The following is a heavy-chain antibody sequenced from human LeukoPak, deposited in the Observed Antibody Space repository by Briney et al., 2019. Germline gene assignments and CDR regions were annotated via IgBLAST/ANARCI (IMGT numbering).Heavy chain of an antibody. D-gene: IGHD3-16*01. CDR3: ARGRGKVLY. CDR2: INHSGST. J-gene: IGHJ4*02. Sequence: SETLSLTCTVSGGSINTKNYYWSWIRQPPGKGLEWIGEINHSGSTNYNPSLKSRVTISVDTSKNQFSLKLSSVTAADTAVYYCARGRGKVLYWGQGTLVTVSS. CDR1: GGSINTKNYY. V-gene: IGHV4-39*07.